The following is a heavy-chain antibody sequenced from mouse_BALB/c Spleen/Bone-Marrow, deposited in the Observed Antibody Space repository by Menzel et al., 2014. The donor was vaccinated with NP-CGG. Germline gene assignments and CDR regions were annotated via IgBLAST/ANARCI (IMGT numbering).Heavy chain of an antibody. CDR1: GYTFTDYA. J-gene: IGHJ4*01. CDR2: INTYFGDI. D-gene: IGHD1-3*01. CDR3: ARGYNNNYAMDY. V-gene: IGHV1S137*01. Sequence: QVQLQQSGAELVRPGVSVKISCKGSGYTFTDYAMHWVKQSHAESLEWIGVINTYFGDISYNQKFKGKATIAVDKTSRPVYMELARLTAEDSAIYYCARGYNNNYAMDYWGQGPSVPVSS.